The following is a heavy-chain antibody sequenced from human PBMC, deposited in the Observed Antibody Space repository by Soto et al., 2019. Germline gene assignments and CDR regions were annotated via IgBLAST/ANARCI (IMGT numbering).Heavy chain of an antibody. J-gene: IGHJ4*02. CDR2: ISYDGTNQ. Sequence: QVQLVESGGGVVQPGRSLRLSCVASGFTFSNNAIHWVRLAPGKGLEWVALISYDGTNQYLADSVKGRFTISRDNSKNTLYLQMNSLRAEDTAVYYCAKDASIPPAHYFDYWGQGTLVTVSS. CDR3: AKDASIPPAHYFDY. D-gene: IGHD2-21*01. V-gene: IGHV3-30*18. CDR1: GFTFSNNA.